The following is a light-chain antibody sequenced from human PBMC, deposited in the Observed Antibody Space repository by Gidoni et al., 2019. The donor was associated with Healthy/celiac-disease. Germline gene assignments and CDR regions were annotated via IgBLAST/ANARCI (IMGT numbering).Light chain of an antibody. CDR3: SSYTSSSTLVV. Sequence: SALTPPASASGSPAQSITIFCTGTSSDVGGYNYVSWYQQHPGKAPKLMIYEVSNRPSGVSNRFSGSKSGNTASLTISGLQAEDEADYYCSSYTSSSTLVVFGGGTKLTVL. V-gene: IGLV2-14*01. CDR2: EVS. J-gene: IGLJ2*01. CDR1: SSDVGGYNY.